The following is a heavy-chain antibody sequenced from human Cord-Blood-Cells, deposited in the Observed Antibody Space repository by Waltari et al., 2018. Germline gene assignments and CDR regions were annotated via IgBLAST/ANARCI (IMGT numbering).Heavy chain of an antibody. D-gene: IGHD3-10*01. CDR2: IYYSGST. J-gene: IGHJ3*02. V-gene: IGHV4-39*01. Sequence: QLQLQESGPGLVKPSETLSLTCTVSGGSISSSSYYWGWIRQPPGKGLEWVGSIYYSGSTYYNPSFKSRATISVDTSKNQFSLKLSSVTAADTAVYYCARQLWFGELLFDAFDIWGQGTMVTVSS. CDR3: ARQLWFGELLFDAFDI. CDR1: GGSISSSSYY.